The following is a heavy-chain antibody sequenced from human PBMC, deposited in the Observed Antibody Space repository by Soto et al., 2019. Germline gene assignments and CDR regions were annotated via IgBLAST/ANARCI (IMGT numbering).Heavy chain of an antibody. J-gene: IGHJ4*02. CDR1: GGSIGSGGYY. V-gene: IGHV4-31*03. CDR2: IYYSGIT. CDR3: ARYPGYYFDY. Sequence: NPSETLSLTCTVSGGSIGSGGYYWSWIRQHPGKGLEWIGYIYYSGITYYNPSLKSRVTISVDTSKNQFSLKLSSVTAADTDVYYCARYPGYYFDYWGQGTLVTVSS.